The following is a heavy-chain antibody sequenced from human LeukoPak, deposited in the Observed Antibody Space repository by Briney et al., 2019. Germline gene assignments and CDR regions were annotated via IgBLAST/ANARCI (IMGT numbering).Heavy chain of an antibody. Sequence: GASVKVSCKASGYTFTGYYMHWVRQAPGQGLEWMGWINPNSGGTNYARKFQGRVTMTRDTSISTAYMELSRLRSDDTAVYYCARLSHHSSGWYGGWFDPWGQGTLVTVSS. J-gene: IGHJ5*02. CDR1: GYTFTGYY. CDR2: INPNSGGT. V-gene: IGHV1-2*02. CDR3: ARLSHHSSGWYGGWFDP. D-gene: IGHD6-19*01.